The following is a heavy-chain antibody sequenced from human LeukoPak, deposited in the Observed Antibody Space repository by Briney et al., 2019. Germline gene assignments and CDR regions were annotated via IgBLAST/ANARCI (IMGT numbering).Heavy chain of an antibody. D-gene: IGHD3-3*01. J-gene: IGHJ4*02. CDR2: ISGSGGST. CDR1: GFTFSSYA. CDR3: AKDVLRFLEWLSLGDY. Sequence: GGSLRLSCAASGFTFSSYAMSWVRQAPGKGLEWVSAISGSGGSTYYADPVKGRFTISRDNSKNTLYLQMNSLRAEDTAVYYCAKDVLRFLEWLSLGDYWGQGTLVTVSS. V-gene: IGHV3-23*01.